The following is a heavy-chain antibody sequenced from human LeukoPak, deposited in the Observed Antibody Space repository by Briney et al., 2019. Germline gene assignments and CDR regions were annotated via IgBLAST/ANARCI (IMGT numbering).Heavy chain of an antibody. CDR1: GFTFSSYA. D-gene: IGHD2-2*01. V-gene: IGHV3-30-3*01. CDR3: SRDCLGNCSSPGRVDYYYGMDV. CDR2: ISYDGSNK. J-gene: IGHJ6*02. Sequence: PGGSLRPSCAASGFTFSSYAMHWVRQAPGKGLEWVAVISYDGSNKYYADSVKGRFTISRDNAKNTLYLQINSLRVEDTAVYYCSRDCLGNCSSPGRVDYYYGMDVWGQGTTVTVSS.